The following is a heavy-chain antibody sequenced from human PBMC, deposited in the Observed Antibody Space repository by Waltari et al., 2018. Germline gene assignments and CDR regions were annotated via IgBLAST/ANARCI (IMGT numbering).Heavy chain of an antibody. J-gene: IGHJ3*02. CDR3: AREIGIGAFDI. CDR2: ISSSSSTI. D-gene: IGHD1-26*01. V-gene: IGHV3-11*04. CDR1: GGSISSSSYY. Sequence: QLQPQESGPGLVKPSETLSLTCTVSGGSISSSSYYWGWIRQPPGKGLEWVSYISSSSSTIYYADSVKGRFTISRDNAKNSLYLQMNSLRAEDTAVYYCAREIGIGAFDIWGQGTMVTVSS.